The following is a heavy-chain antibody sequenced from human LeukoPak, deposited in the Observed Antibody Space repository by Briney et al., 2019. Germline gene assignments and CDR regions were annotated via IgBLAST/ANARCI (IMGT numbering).Heavy chain of an antibody. Sequence: GESLKISCKGSGYSFTSYWIGWVRQMPGKGLEWMGIIYPGDSDTRYSPSFQGQVTISADKSISTAYLQWSSLKASDTAMYYCARHFTIGELLWYGDYYYMDVWGKGTTVTVSS. CDR2: IYPGDSDT. CDR1: GYSFTSYW. CDR3: ARHFTIGELLWYGDYYYMDV. J-gene: IGHJ6*03. D-gene: IGHD1-26*01. V-gene: IGHV5-51*01.